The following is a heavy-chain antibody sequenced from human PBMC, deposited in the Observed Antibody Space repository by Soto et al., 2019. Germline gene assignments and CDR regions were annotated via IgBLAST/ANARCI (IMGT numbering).Heavy chain of an antibody. CDR2: INHSGST. CDR1: GGSFSDYS. J-gene: IGHJ4*02. CDR3: ARPMITFGGRGDY. V-gene: IGHV4-34*01. D-gene: IGHD3-16*01. Sequence: SETLSLTCAVYGGSFSDYSWTWIRQPPGKGLEWIGEINHSGSTYYNPSLKSRVTISVDTSKNQFSLKLTSVTAADTAVYYCARPMITFGGRGDYWGQGTLVTVS.